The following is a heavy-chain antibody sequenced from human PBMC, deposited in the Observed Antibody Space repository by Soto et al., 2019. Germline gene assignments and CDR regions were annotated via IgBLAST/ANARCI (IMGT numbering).Heavy chain of an antibody. D-gene: IGHD4-17*01. Sequence: GGSLRLSCAASGFTFSSYAMSWARQAPGKGLEWVSAISGSGGSTYYADSVKGRFTISRDNSKNTLYLQMNSLRAEDTAVYYCAKELPDYGDYGFYRTFDYWGQGTLVTVSS. CDR3: AKELPDYGDYGFYRTFDY. CDR1: GFTFSSYA. V-gene: IGHV3-23*01. CDR2: ISGSGGST. J-gene: IGHJ4*02.